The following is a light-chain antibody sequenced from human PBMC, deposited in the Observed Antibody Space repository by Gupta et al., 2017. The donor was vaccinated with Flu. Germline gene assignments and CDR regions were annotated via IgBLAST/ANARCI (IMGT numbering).Light chain of an antibody. V-gene: IGKV3-15*01. CDR1: QSVSSN. Sequence: EIVMTQSPATLSVSPGERATLSGRASQSVSSNLAWYQQKPGQAPRLLIYGASHRATGIPARFSGSGFGTEFTLTISSLQSEEFAVYYCQQYNNWPPYTFGQGTKLEIK. CDR3: QQYNNWPPYT. CDR2: GAS. J-gene: IGKJ2*01.